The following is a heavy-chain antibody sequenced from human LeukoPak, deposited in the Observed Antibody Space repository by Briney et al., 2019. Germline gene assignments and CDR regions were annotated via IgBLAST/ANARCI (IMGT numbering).Heavy chain of an antibody. Sequence: GGSLRLSCAASGITFSTYAMTWVRQAPGKGLEWVSSIRGSGGGTDYADSVKGRFTISRDNSMDTLFLQMNSLRAEDTALYYCTRDPNGDYVGAFDMWGPGTMVTVSS. CDR3: TRDPNGDYVGAFDM. CDR1: GITFSTYA. J-gene: IGHJ3*02. CDR2: IRGSGGGT. D-gene: IGHD4-17*01. V-gene: IGHV3-23*01.